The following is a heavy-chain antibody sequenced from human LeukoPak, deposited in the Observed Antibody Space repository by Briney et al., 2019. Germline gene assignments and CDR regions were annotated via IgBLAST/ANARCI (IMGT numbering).Heavy chain of an antibody. V-gene: IGHV1-69*05. Sequence: ASVKVSCKASGGTFSSYAISWVRQAPGQGLEWMGGIIPIFGTANYAQKFQGRVTITTDESTSTAYMELSSLRSEDTAVYDCARVAQSFFDYWGQGTLVTVSS. CDR2: IIPIFGTA. J-gene: IGHJ4*02. D-gene: IGHD3-10*01. CDR1: GGTFSSYA. CDR3: ARVAQSFFDY.